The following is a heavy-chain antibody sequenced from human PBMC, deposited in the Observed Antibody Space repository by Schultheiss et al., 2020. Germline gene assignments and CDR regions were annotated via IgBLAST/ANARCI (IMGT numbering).Heavy chain of an antibody. CDR2: IYSGGST. Sequence: GGSLRLSCAVSGFTFSSYWMSWVRQAPGKGLEWVSVIYSGGSTYYADSVKGRFTISRDNAKNSLYLQMNGLRVEDTAVYYCAKEMAAIGNPFFDYWGQGTLVTVSS. CDR1: GFTFSSYW. CDR3: AKEMAAIGNPFFDY. V-gene: IGHV3-53*01. J-gene: IGHJ4*02. D-gene: IGHD6-13*01.